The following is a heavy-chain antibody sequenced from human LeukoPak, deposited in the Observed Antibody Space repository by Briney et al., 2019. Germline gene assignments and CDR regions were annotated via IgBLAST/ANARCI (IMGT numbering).Heavy chain of an antibody. CDR1: GYTFTSYG. V-gene: IGHV1-18*01. D-gene: IGHD3-16*01. CDR2: ISGYTGNT. Sequence: ASVKVSCKASGYTFTSYGISWVRQAPGQGLEWMGWISGYTGNTNSAQKFQGRITMTTDTSTSTAYMELRSLRSDDTAVYYCARYTGCSLGGYWGQGTLVTVSS. CDR3: ARYTGCSLGGY. J-gene: IGHJ4*02.